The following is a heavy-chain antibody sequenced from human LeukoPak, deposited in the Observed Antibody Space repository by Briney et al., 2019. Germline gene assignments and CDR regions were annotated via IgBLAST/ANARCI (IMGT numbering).Heavy chain of an antibody. J-gene: IGHJ5*02. Sequence: GGSLRLSCAASGFTFSSYSMNWVRQASGKGLEWVSSISSSSSYIYYADSVKGRFTISRDNAKNSLYLQMNSLRAEDTSVYYCARAGITMVRGVIKRKGNWFDPRGQGTLVTVSS. CDR3: ARAGITMVRGVIKRKGNWFDP. D-gene: IGHD3-10*01. V-gene: IGHV3-21*01. CDR2: ISSSSSYI. CDR1: GFTFSSYS.